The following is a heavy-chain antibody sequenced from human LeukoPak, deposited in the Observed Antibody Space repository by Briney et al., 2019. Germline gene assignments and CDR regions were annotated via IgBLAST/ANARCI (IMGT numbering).Heavy chain of an antibody. CDR1: GGSISSYY. Sequence: SETLSLTSTVAGGSISSYYWSWIRQPPGKGLEWVGYIYYSGSTNYHPSLKSRVTISVDTSKNQFSLKLSSVTAADTAVYYCARAEKFYYYMDVGGKETTVTVPS. V-gene: IGHV4-59*01. J-gene: IGHJ6*03. CDR2: IYYSGST. CDR3: ARAEKFYYYMDV. D-gene: IGHD1-14*01.